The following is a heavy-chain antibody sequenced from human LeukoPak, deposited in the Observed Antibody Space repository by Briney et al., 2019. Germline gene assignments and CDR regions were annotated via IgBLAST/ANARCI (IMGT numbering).Heavy chain of an antibody. CDR3: ARDAPAGGKPEYFFDY. CDR2: IRYDGSNK. V-gene: IGHV3-30*04. Sequence: GRSLRLSCAASGFTFSSYAMHWVRQAPGKGLEWVAFIRYDGSNKYYADSVKGRFTISRDNAKNSVYLQMNSLRAEDTALYYCARDAPAGGKPEYFFDYWGQGTLVTVSS. J-gene: IGHJ4*02. CDR1: GFTFSSYA.